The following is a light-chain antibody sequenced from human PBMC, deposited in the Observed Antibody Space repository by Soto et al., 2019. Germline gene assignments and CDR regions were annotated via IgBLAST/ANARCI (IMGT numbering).Light chain of an antibody. V-gene: IGLV1-40*01. Sequence: QSVLTQPPSVSGAPGQRVTISCTGSRSNIGAGYDVHWYQQLPGTAPKLLIYGNSNRPSGVPDRFSGSKSGTSASLAITGLQAEDEADYYCQSYDSSLSGSVVFGEGTKLTVL. J-gene: IGLJ2*01. CDR1: RSNIGAGYD. CDR2: GNS. CDR3: QSYDSSLSGSVV.